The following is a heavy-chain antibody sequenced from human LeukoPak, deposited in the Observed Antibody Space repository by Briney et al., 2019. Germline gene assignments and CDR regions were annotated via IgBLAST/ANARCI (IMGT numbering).Heavy chain of an antibody. J-gene: IGHJ4*02. V-gene: IGHV3-7*01. CDR1: GFIFSDYY. CDR2: INQDGSEK. CDR3: ARSRSLRDY. Sequence: GGSLRLSCAASGFIFSDYYMSWIRQAPGKGLEWVANINQDGSEKYYVDSVKGRFTISRDNAKNSLYLQMNSLGTEDTALYYCARSRSLRDYWGQGTLVTVSS.